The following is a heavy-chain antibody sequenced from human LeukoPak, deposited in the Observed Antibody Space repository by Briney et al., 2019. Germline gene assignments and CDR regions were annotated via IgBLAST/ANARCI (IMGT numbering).Heavy chain of an antibody. CDR2: IYHSGST. CDR3: ARDRVGRHSYGLVEAFDI. J-gene: IGHJ3*02. V-gene: IGHV4-38-2*02. Sequence: SETLSLTCTVSGYSISSGYYWGWIRQPPGKGLEWIGSIYHSGSTYYNPSLKSRVTISVDTSKNQFSLKLSSVTAADTAVYYCARDRVGRHSYGLVEAFDIWGQGTMVTVSS. CDR1: GYSISSGYY. D-gene: IGHD5-18*01.